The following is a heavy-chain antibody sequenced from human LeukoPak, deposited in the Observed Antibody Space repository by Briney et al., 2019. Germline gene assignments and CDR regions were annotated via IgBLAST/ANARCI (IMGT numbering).Heavy chain of an antibody. CDR1: GGTFSSYA. V-gene: IGHV1-69*05. CDR3: ARSVVTSPRTYGSGSRYWYFDL. CDR2: IIPIFGTA. J-gene: IGHJ2*01. Sequence: ASVKVSCKASGGTFSSYAISWVRQAPGQGLEWMGGIIPIFGTANYARKFQGRVTITTDESTSTAYMELSSLRSEDTAVYYCARSVVTSPRTYGSGSRYWYFDLWGRGTLVTVSS. D-gene: IGHD3-10*01.